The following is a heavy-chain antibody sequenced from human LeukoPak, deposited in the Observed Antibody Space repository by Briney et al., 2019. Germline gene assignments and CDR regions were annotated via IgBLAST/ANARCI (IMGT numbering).Heavy chain of an antibody. V-gene: IGHV1-24*01. CDR2: FDPEDGET. J-gene: IGHJ5*02. D-gene: IGHD6-6*01. CDR3: ARTKPYSSSSLVSWFDP. CDR1: GYTLTELS. Sequence: ASVKVSCKVSGYTLTELSMHWVRQAPGKGLEWMGGFDPEDGETIYAQKFQGRVTMTTDTSTSTAYMELRSLRSDDTAVYYCARTKPYSSSSLVSWFDPWGQGTLVTVSS.